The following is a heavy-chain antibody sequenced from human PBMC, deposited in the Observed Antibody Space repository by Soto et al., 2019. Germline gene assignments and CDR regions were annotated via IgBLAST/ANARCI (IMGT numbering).Heavy chain of an antibody. D-gene: IGHD6-13*01. CDR2: IIPIFGTA. CDR1: GGTFSSYA. J-gene: IGHJ5*02. CDR3: ASGVSDSTVGRYDL. V-gene: IGHV1-69*13. Sequence: ASVKVSCKASGGTFSSYAISWVRQAPGQGLEWMGGIIPIFGTANYAQKFQGRVTITADESTSTAYMELSSLRSEDTAVYYCASGVSDSTVGRYDLWGQGSLVTGSS.